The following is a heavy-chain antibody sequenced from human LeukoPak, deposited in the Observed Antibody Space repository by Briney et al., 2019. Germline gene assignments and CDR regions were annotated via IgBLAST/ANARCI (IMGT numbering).Heavy chain of an antibody. D-gene: IGHD2-15*01. J-gene: IGHJ6*03. CDR1: GFTFSSYW. Sequence: GGSLRLSCAASGFTFSSYWMSWVRQAPGKGLEWVANIKQDGSEKYYVDSVKGRFTISRDNAKNSLYLQRNSVRAEDAAVYYCARANPGRGHYYYYYMDVWGKGTTVTVSS. V-gene: IGHV3-7*01. CDR3: ARANPGRGHYYYYYMDV. CDR2: IKQDGSEK.